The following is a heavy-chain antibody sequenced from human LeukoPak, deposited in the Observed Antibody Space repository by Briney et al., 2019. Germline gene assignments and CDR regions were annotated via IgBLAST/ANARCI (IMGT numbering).Heavy chain of an antibody. CDR2: IHWSGGTT. J-gene: IGHJ4*02. D-gene: IGHD6-19*01. CDR1: GFTFDDFG. Sequence: GGSLRLSCATSGFTFDDFGMSWVRQLPGKGLEWVSGIHWSGGTTGYPASVKGRFTISRDNAKNSLFLQMNSLRAEYTALYYGARDSSGWYQFDYWGQGTLVTVSS. CDR3: ARDSSGWYQFDY. V-gene: IGHV3-20*04.